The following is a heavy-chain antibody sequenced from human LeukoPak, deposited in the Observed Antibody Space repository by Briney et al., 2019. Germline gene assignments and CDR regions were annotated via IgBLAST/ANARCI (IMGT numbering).Heavy chain of an antibody. V-gene: IGHV4-59*08. D-gene: IGHD5-18*01. Sequence: SETLSLTCTISGGSISSYYWSWIRQPPGKGLEWIGYIYYSGSTNYNPSLKSRVTISVDTSKNQFSLKLSSVTAADTAVYYCAGYTVDTFDYGGQGPLVPVSS. J-gene: IGHJ4*02. CDR2: IYYSGST. CDR1: GGSISSYY. CDR3: AGYTVDTFDY.